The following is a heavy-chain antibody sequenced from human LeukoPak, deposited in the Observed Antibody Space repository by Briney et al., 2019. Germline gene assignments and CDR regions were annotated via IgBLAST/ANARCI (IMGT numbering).Heavy chain of an antibody. V-gene: IGHV3-15*01. CDR3: AADTPGDNYPFDY. CDR1: GFTFSQAW. J-gene: IGHJ4*02. D-gene: IGHD5-24*01. Sequence: GGSLRLSCAASGFTFSQAWMSWVRQAPGKGLEWVGRIKRKADGETRDYAAPVKGRFAISRDDSENTLYLQMTSLKTEDSAIYFCAADTPGDNYPFDYWGQGTLVTVSS. CDR2: IKRKADGETR.